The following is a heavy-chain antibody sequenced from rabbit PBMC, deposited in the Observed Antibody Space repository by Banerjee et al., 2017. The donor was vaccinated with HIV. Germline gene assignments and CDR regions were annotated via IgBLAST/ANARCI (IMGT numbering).Heavy chain of an antibody. D-gene: IGHD8-1*01. Sequence: QQQLEESGGGLVKPGGTLTLTCKASGFTLSSYWMCWVRQAPGKGLELIACIYNGDGSTYYASWVNGRFSISRSTSLNTVTLQMTSLTAADTATYFCAREVWPDGTSYYMDLWGQGTLVTVS. CDR1: GFTLSSYW. CDR3: AREVWPDGTSYYMDL. CDR2: IYNGDGST. V-gene: IGHV1S47*01. J-gene: IGHJ4*01.